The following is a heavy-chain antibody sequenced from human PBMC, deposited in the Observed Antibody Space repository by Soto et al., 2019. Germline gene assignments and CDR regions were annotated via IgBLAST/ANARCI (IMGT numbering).Heavy chain of an antibody. Sequence: QVQPVESGGGVVQPGRSLRLSCAASGFTFSSYGMHWVRQAPGKGLEWVAVISYDGSNKYYADSVKGRFTISRDNSKNTLYLQMNSLRAEDTAVYYCAKLHYYDSSGFDYWGQGTLVTVSS. CDR2: ISYDGSNK. V-gene: IGHV3-30*18. J-gene: IGHJ4*02. CDR3: AKLHYYDSSGFDY. CDR1: GFTFSSYG. D-gene: IGHD3-22*01.